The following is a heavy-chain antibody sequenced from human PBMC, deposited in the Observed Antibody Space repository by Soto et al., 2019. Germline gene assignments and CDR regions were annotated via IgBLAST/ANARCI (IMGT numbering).Heavy chain of an antibody. CDR2: IKEDGSVK. CDR1: DFPITSYW. J-gene: IGHJ3*02. V-gene: IGHV3-7*01. Sequence: PGGSLRLSCATSDFPITSYWMAWFRQTPGKGLEFAANIKEDGSVKNYVGSVKGRFTISRDNAKNSLYLQMNSLRVEDMAVYYCGTDQWGGAFDMWGQGITVTVSS. D-gene: IGHD3-10*01. CDR3: GTDQWGGAFDM.